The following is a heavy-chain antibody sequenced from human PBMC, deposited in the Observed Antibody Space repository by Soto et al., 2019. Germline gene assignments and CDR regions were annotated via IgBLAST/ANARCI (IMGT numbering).Heavy chain of an antibody. J-gene: IGHJ4*02. V-gene: IGHV3-48*04. Sequence: EVQLVESGGALVQPGGSLRLSCAASGFSFSTYSMHWVRQSPGKGLEWVSYISSSGGTKYYADSAQGRFIISRDNARNSLFLQMNSLRAEDAAVYFCSRAGSWIASWGQGTLVTVSS. CDR1: GFSFSTYS. D-gene: IGHD2-21*01. CDR3: SRAGSWIAS. CDR2: ISSSGGTK.